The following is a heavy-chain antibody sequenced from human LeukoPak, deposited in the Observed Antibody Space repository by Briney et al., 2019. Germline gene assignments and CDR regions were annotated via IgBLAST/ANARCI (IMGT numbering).Heavy chain of an antibody. Sequence: GGSLRLSCAASGFTFSSYSLNWVRQAPGKGLEWVSSISSSSSYIYYADSVKGRFTISRDNAKNSLYLQMNSLRAEDTALYYCARYYDYDSRGYYYYFDYWGQGTLVTVSS. CDR3: ARYYDYDSRGYYYYFDY. CDR1: GFTFSSYS. J-gene: IGHJ4*02. CDR2: ISSSSSYI. D-gene: IGHD3-22*01. V-gene: IGHV3-21*01.